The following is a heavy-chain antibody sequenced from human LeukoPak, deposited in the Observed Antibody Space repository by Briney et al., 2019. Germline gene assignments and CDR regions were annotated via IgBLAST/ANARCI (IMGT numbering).Heavy chain of an antibody. V-gene: IGHV4-39*01. CDR2: IDYSGTT. CDR3: ARQSGGSRSSERVVDP. CDR1: GGSMSNRSFY. D-gene: IGHD3-10*01. J-gene: IGHJ5*02. Sequence: TTSETLSLTCAVSGGSMSNRSFYWGWIRQPPGKGLEWIGTIDYSGTTYFNPSLKSRVTISVATSKNQFSLGLSSVTAADTAVYYCARQSGGSRSSERVVDPWGQGALVTVPS.